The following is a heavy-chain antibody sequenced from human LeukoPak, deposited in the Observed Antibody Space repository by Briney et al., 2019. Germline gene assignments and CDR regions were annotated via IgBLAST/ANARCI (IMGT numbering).Heavy chain of an antibody. V-gene: IGHV4-59*01. CDR3: ARGYYDTGGYYRFDS. CDR1: GGSFSTYY. J-gene: IGHJ4*02. D-gene: IGHD3-22*01. Sequence: PSETLSLTCTVTGGSFSTYYWSWIRQPPGKGLEWIAHFYYSGSTNYNPALKSRVATSVGASMKHFSLDVTSVTAADTAVYYCARGYYDTGGYYRFDSCGQGTLVTVSS. CDR2: FYYSGST.